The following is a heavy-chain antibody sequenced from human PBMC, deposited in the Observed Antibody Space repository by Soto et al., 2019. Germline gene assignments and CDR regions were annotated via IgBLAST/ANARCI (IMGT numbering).Heavy chain of an antibody. V-gene: IGHV3-7*01. Sequence: GGSLRLSCAASGFTFSSYWMSWVRQAPGKGLEWVANIKQDGSEKYYVDSVKGRFTISRDNAKNSLYLQMNSLRAEDTAVYYCARDLEEYCSGGSCYLRWKDYYYYYMDVWGKGTTVTVSS. D-gene: IGHD2-15*01. CDR3: ARDLEEYCSGGSCYLRWKDYYYYYMDV. J-gene: IGHJ6*03. CDR1: GFTFSSYW. CDR2: IKQDGSEK.